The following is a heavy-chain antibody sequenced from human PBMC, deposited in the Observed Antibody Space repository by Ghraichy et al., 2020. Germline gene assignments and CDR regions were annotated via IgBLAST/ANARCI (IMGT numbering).Heavy chain of an antibody. CDR2: ISSSSSYI. J-gene: IGHJ4*02. V-gene: IGHV3-21*01. CDR1: GFTFSSYS. CDR3: ARDVVTGYSSSWAFDY. D-gene: IGHD6-13*01. Sequence: GGSLRLSCAASGFTFSSYSMNWVRQAPGKGLEWVSSISSSSSYIYYADSVKGRFTISRDNAKNSPYLQMNSLRAEDTAVYYCARDVVTGYSSSWAFDYWGQGTLVTVSS.